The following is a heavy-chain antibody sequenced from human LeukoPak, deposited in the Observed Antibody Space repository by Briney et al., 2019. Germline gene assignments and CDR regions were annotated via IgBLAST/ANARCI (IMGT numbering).Heavy chain of an antibody. CDR3: ARDQVGSGSYYNY. CDR2: IKQDGSEK. V-gene: IGHV3-7*01. CDR1: GFTFSTYW. J-gene: IGHJ4*02. D-gene: IGHD1-26*01. Sequence: PGGSLRLSCAASGFTFSTYWMSWVRQAPGKGLEWVANIKQDGSEKYYVDSVKGRFTIFRDNAKNSLYLQMNSLRAEDTAVYYCARDQVGSGSYYNYWGQGTLVTVSS.